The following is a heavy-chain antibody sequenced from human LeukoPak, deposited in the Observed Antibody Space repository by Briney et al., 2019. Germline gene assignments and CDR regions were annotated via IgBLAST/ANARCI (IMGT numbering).Heavy chain of an antibody. CDR3: AKKGYCSGGSCPYYFDY. D-gene: IGHD2-15*01. CDR2: ISGSGGST. Sequence: PGGSLRLSCAASGFTFSSYAMSWVRQAPGKGLEWVSAISGSGGSTYYADSVKGRFTISRDNSKNTLYLQMNSLRAEDTAVYYCAKKGYCSGGSCPYYFDYWGQGTLVIVSS. J-gene: IGHJ4*02. CDR1: GFTFSSYA. V-gene: IGHV3-23*01.